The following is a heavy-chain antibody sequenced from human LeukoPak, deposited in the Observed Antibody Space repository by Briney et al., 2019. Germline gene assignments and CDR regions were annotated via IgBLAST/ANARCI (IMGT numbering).Heavy chain of an antibody. J-gene: IGHJ6*03. CDR3: ARALYSSSWYSKNYYYYYMDV. CDR1: GYTFTSYG. Sequence: ASVKVSCKASGYTFTSYGISWVRQAPGQGLEWMGWISAYNGNTNYAQKLQGRVTMTTDTSTSTAYMELRSPRSDDTAVYYCARALYSSSWYSKNYYYYYMDVWGKGTTVTISS. V-gene: IGHV1-18*01. D-gene: IGHD6-13*01. CDR2: ISAYNGNT.